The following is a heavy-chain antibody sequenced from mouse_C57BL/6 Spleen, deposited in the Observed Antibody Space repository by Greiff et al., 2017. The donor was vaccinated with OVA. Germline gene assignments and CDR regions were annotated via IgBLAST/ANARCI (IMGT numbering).Heavy chain of an antibody. V-gene: IGHV7-3*01. J-gene: IGHJ4*01. D-gene: IGHD2-4*01. CDR1: GFTFTDYY. CDR3: ARIYYDYDVPYYYAMDY. CDR2: IRNKANGYTT. Sequence: EVQGVESGGGLVQPGGSLSLSCAASGFTFTDYYMSWVRQPPGKALEWLGFIRNKANGYTTEYSASVKGRFTISRDNSQSILYLQMNALRAEDSATYYCARIYYDYDVPYYYAMDYWGQGTSVTVSS.